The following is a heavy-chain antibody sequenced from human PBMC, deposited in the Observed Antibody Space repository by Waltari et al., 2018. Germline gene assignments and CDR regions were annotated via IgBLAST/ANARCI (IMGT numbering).Heavy chain of an antibody. CDR2: STSMGNTL. D-gene: IGHD6-25*01. J-gene: IGHJ4*02. V-gene: IGHV3-48*03. CDR3: ARPGRQQRPGY. Sequence: EVQLVESGGGLVQPGGSLRLSCAVSGFIVSSFEMNWVRQAPGKGLEGVSYSTSMGNTLYYADSVKGRFTISRDNAKNSLYLQMNSLRAEDTAVYYCARPGRQQRPGYWGQGTLVTVSS. CDR1: GFIVSSFE.